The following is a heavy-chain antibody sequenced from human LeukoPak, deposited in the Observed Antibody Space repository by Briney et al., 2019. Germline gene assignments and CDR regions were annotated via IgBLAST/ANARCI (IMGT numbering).Heavy chain of an antibody. J-gene: IGHJ4*02. CDR3: ARSDWVPAAIGKGVDYFDY. V-gene: IGHV1-3*01. CDR2: INAGNGNT. D-gene: IGHD2-2*02. Sequence: ASVKVSCKASGYTFTGYYMHWVRQAPGQRLEWMGWINAGNGNTKYSQKFQGRVTITRDTSASTAYMELSSLRSEDTAVYYCARSDWVPAAIGKGVDYFDYWGQGALVTVSS. CDR1: GYTFTGYY.